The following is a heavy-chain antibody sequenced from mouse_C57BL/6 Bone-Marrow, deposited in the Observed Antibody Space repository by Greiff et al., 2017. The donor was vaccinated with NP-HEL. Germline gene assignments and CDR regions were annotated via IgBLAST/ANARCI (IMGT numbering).Heavy chain of an antibody. CDR1: GYAFTNYL. D-gene: IGHD2-2*01. J-gene: IGHJ3*01. CDR2: INPGSGGT. CDR3: ARERTYGYDGEPWFAY. V-gene: IGHV1-54*01. Sequence: QVQLQQSGAELVRPGTSVKVSCKASGYAFTNYLIEWVKQRPGQGLEWIGVINPGSGGTNYTEKFKGKATLTADKSSSTAYMQLSSLTSEDSAVYFCARERTYGYDGEPWFAYWGQGTLVTVSA.